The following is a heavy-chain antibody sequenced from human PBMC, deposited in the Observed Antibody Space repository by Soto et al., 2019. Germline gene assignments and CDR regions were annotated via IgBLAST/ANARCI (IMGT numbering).Heavy chain of an antibody. CDR2: IYYSGGT. D-gene: IGHD4-17*01. V-gene: IGHV4-61*01. CDR1: GGSVSSGNYC. CDR3: ARGPVRNNWFDP. Sequence: SETLSLTCTVSGGSVSSGNYCWSWIRQPPGKGLEWIGYIYYSGGTNYNPSLKSRVTLSVDTSKNQFSLKLNSVTAADTAVYYCARGPVRNNWFDPWGQGTLVTVSS. J-gene: IGHJ5*02.